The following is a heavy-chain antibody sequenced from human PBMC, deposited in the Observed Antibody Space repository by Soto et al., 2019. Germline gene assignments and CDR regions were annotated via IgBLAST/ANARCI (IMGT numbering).Heavy chain of an antibody. CDR1: GDSVSGGDSY. V-gene: IGHV4-30-4*01. CDR2: TSFSGYT. CDR3: VRGGNPYHYATSGPGTFDK. D-gene: IGHD3-22*01. Sequence: QVQLQESGPGLVKPSQTLSLTCTVSGDSVSGGDSYWSWIRQPPWKALEWIGYTSFSGYTSYTPCLQSRVNISVDMSKSQFSLRLNSVTAVDTAIYYCVRGGNPYHYATSGPGTFDKWGQGTLVSVSS. J-gene: IGHJ4*02.